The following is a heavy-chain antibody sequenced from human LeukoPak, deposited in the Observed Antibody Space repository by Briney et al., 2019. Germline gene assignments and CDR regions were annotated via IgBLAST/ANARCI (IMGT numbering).Heavy chain of an antibody. V-gene: IGHV1-69*04. D-gene: IGHD1-14*01. CDR1: GGTFSSYT. Sequence: GASVKVSWKASGGTFSSYTISWVRQAPGQGLEWMGRIIPILGIANYAQKFQGRVTITADKSTSTAYMELSSLRSEDTAVCYCARESTSGPGFDYWGQGTLVTVSS. J-gene: IGHJ4*02. CDR3: ARESTSGPGFDY. CDR2: IIPILGIA.